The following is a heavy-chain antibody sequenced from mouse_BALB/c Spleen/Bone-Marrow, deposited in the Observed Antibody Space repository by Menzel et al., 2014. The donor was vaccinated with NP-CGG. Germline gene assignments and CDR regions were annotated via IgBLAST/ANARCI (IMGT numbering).Heavy chain of an antibody. CDR3: ARRNYYTMGY. CDR2: LNPGSGGT. J-gene: IGHJ2*01. Sequence: QVQLKESGAELVRPGTSVKVSCKASGYAFTNYLIEWVKQRPGQGLEWIGVLNPGSGGTNYNEKFKGKATLTADESSSTACMQLSSLTSDDSAVYFCARRNYYTMGYWGQGTTLTVSS. D-gene: IGHD2-12*01. V-gene: IGHV1-54*01. CDR1: GYAFTNYL.